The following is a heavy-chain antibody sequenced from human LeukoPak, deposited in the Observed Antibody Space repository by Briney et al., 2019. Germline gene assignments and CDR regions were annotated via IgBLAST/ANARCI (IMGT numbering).Heavy chain of an antibody. CDR1: GFTFDDYT. J-gene: IGHJ4*02. Sequence: GGSLRLSCAASGFTFDDYTMHWVRQALGKGLVWVSRINSDGSSTSYADSVKGRFTISRDNAKNTLYLQMNSLRAEDTAVYYCARDPNTAAGHYWGQGTLVTVSS. V-gene: IGHV3-74*01. CDR2: INSDGSST. CDR3: ARDPNTAAGHY. D-gene: IGHD6-13*01.